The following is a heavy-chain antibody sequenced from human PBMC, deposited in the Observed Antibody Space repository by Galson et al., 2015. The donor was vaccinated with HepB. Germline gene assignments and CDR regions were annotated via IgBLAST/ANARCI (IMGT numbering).Heavy chain of an antibody. V-gene: IGHV3-21*01. CDR3: ARMAYGGNREIDS. D-gene: IGHD4-23*01. J-gene: IGHJ4*02. CDR2: ISWSNSYI. Sequence: SLRLSCAASGFTFSSYSMNWVRQAPGKGLEWVSSISWSNSYIYYADSLKGRFTIPRDNAKNSLYLQMNSLRAEDTAVYYCARMAYGGNREIDSWGQGTLVTVSS. CDR1: GFTFSSYS.